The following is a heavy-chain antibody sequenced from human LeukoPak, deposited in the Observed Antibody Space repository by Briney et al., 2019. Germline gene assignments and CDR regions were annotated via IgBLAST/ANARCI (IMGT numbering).Heavy chain of an antibody. CDR3: ARVRSSSPRYNWFDP. Sequence: ASVKVSCKASGYTFTSYGISWVRQAPGQGLEWMGIINPSGGSTSYAQKFQGRVTMTRDTSTSTVYMELSSLRSEDTAVYYCARVRSSSPRYNWFDPWGQGTLVTVSS. J-gene: IGHJ5*02. CDR1: GYTFTSYG. D-gene: IGHD6-6*01. CDR2: INPSGGST. V-gene: IGHV1-46*03.